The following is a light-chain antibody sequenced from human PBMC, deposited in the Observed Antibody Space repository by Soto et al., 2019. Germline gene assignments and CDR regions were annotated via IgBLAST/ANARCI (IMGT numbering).Light chain of an antibody. V-gene: IGLV2-14*01. CDR2: EVS. J-gene: IGLJ1*01. CDR1: SSDVGAYNY. Sequence: QSALTQPASVSGSPGPAITISCTGTSSDVGAYNYVSWYQQHPGKAPKLMIYEVSNRPSGVSNRFSGSKSGNTASLTISGLQAEDESDYYCNSYTGPRTGVFGYGTKVT. CDR3: NSYTGPRTGV.